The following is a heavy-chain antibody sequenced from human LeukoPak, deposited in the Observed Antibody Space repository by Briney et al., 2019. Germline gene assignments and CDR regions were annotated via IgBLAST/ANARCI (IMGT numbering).Heavy chain of an antibody. Sequence: GGSLRLSCAASGYTFSSYAMSWVRQAPGKGLEWVSSTSDSGGRTYYADSVKGRFTISRDNSKNTLYLQMNSLRAEDTAVYYCAKEGIAVAVSWGQGTLVTVSS. CDR3: AKEGIAVAVS. V-gene: IGHV3-23*01. D-gene: IGHD6-19*01. CDR1: GYTFSSYA. CDR2: TSDSGGRT. J-gene: IGHJ4*02.